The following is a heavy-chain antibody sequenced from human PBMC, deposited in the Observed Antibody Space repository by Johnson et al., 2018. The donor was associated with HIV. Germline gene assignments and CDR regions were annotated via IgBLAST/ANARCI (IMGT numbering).Heavy chain of an antibody. CDR3: AKDSTYYDSGGAFDS. J-gene: IGHJ3*02. Sequence: QMQLVESGGGLVQPGGSLRLSCVASGFTFSTYWMSWVRQAPGKGLEWVAFIRYDGSNKYYADSVKGRFTISRDNSKNTLYLQMNSLRAEDTAVYYCAKDSTYYDSGGAFDSWGQGTMVTVSS. D-gene: IGHD3-3*01. CDR2: IRYDGSNK. V-gene: IGHV3-30*02. CDR1: GFTFSTYW.